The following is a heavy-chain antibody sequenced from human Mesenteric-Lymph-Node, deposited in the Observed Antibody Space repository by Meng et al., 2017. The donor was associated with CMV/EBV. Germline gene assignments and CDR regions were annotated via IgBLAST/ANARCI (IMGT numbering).Heavy chain of an antibody. CDR1: GGSISSNSYY. V-gene: IGHV4-39*01. J-gene: IGHJ4*02. CDR3: ARRGIGLIFDY. CDR2: IYFGGSA. Sequence: CTVCGGSISSNSYYWGWIRQPPGKGLEWIGSIYFGGSAYYNPSLKSRVTISVDTSKNQFFLKLSSVTAADTAVYYCARRGIGLIFDYWGQGTLVTVSS.